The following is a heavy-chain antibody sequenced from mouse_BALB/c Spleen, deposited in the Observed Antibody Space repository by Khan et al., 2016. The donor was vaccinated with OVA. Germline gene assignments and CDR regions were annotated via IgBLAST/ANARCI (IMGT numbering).Heavy chain of an antibody. D-gene: IGHD1-2*01. Sequence: EVQLQESGPGLVNPSQSLSLTCTVTGSSITSGYGWNWIRQFPGNKLEWMGYISYSGSTNYNPSLKSRISITRDTSKNQFFLQLNSVTTEDTATYYCARTARIKYWGQGTTLTVSS. V-gene: IGHV3-2*02. CDR3: ARTARIKY. CDR2: ISYSGST. J-gene: IGHJ2*01. CDR1: GSSITSGYG.